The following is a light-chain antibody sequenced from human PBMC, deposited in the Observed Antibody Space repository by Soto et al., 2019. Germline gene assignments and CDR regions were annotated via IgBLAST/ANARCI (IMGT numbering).Light chain of an antibody. CDR2: ATS. J-gene: IGKJ3*01. CDR3: QQSSSWPFT. CDR1: QSIGNY. V-gene: IGKV3-11*01. Sequence: EVVLTQSPATLSLSPGEGATLSCRASQSIGNYLAWYQQKPGQAPRLLIYATSNRATGIPARFSGSGSGTDFALTISSLEPEDFAVYYCQQSSSWPFTFGPGTKVDIE.